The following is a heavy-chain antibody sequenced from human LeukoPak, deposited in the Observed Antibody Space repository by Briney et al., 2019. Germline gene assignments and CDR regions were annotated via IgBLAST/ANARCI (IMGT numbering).Heavy chain of an antibody. J-gene: IGHJ4*02. V-gene: IGHV1-18*01. CDR3: ARKNGLDY. CDR2: ISVYTGNT. Sequence: SVKVSCKASGYTFTSYGFSWVRQAPGQGLEWMGWISVYTGNTNYAQKFQDRVTLTTDTSTTTAYMELRSLRSADTAVYYCARKNGLDYWGQGTLVTVSS. CDR1: GYTFTSYG.